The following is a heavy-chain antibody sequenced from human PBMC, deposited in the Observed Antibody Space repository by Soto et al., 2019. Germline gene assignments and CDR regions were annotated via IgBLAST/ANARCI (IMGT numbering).Heavy chain of an antibody. CDR2: ISAYNGNT. J-gene: IGHJ4*02. CDR3: ARDPSFWSGYLPFDY. CDR1: GYTFTSYG. V-gene: IGHV1-18*01. Sequence: ASVKVSCKASGYTFTSYGISWVRQAPGQGLEWMGWISAYNGNTNYAQKLQGRVTMTTDTSTSTAYMELRSLRSDDTAVYYCARDPSFWSGYLPFDYWGQGTLVTVSS. D-gene: IGHD3-3*01.